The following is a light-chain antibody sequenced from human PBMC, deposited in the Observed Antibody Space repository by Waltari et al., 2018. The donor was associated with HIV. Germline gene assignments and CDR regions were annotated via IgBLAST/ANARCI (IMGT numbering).Light chain of an antibody. V-gene: IGLV2-23*02. CDR1: SSDVGGYKY. CDR2: DVS. J-gene: IGLJ3*02. Sequence: QSALTQPASVSGSPGPSITLSCPGPSSDVGGYKYVSWYQHHPGQAPKLMIYDVSERPSGVSNRFSGSKSGNTASLTISGLQAEDEADYYCCSYAGSSTLLFGGGTKVTVL. CDR3: CSYAGSSTLL.